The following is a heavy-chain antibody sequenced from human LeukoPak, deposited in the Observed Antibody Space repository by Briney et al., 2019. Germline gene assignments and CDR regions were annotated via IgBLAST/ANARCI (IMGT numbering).Heavy chain of an antibody. J-gene: IGHJ5*02. CDR2: ISGNGGST. V-gene: IGHV3-23*01. Sequence: PGGSLRLSCAASGFTFSSYAMSWVRQAPGKGLEWVSTISGNGGSTHYADSVKGRFTISRDNSKNTLYLQMNSLRAEDTAEYYCAKGAGYDFWSGSLDPWGQGTLVTVSS. D-gene: IGHD3-3*01. CDR1: GFTFSSYA. CDR3: AKGAGYDFWSGSLDP.